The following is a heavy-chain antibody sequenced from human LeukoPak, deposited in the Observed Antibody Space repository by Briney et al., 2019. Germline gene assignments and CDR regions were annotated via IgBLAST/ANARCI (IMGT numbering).Heavy chain of an antibody. Sequence: PGGSLRLSCAASGFTFSSYAMSWVRQAPGKGLEWVSAISGSGGSTYYADSVKGRFTISRDNSKNTLYLQMSSLRAEDTAVYYCAKDDRYSYGYSVDYWGQGTLVTVSS. CDR1: GFTFSSYA. V-gene: IGHV3-23*01. D-gene: IGHD5-18*01. CDR3: AKDDRYSYGYSVDY. J-gene: IGHJ4*02. CDR2: ISGSGGST.